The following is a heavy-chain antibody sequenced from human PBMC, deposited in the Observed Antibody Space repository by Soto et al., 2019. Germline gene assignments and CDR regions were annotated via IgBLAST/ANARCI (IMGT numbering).Heavy chain of an antibody. V-gene: IGHV1-18*01. Sequence: ASVKVSCKASGYTFTSYGISWVRQAPGQGLEWMGWISIYNGNTKYAQKFQGRVTVTTDTSTSTAYMELRSLRYDDTAVYYCVRADSSAASGYQNWFDPWAQRNQVTVSA. J-gene: IGHJ5*02. CDR3: VRADSSAASGYQNWFDP. D-gene: IGHD3-3*01. CDR1: GYTFTSYG. CDR2: ISIYNGNT.